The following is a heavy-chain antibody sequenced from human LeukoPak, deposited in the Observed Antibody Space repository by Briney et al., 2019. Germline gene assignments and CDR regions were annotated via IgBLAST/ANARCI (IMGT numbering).Heavy chain of an antibody. CDR1: GFIFSSFG. CDR2: ISYDGSNK. CDR3: AKDRAQWLVGLFDY. D-gene: IGHD6-19*01. V-gene: IGHV3-30*18. Sequence: PGRSLRLSCVVSGFIFSSFGMHWVRQAPGKGLEWVAFISYDGSNKYHADSVKGRFTISRDNSKNTLYLQMNSLRAEDTAVYYCAKDRAQWLVGLFDYWGQGTLVTVYS. J-gene: IGHJ4*02.